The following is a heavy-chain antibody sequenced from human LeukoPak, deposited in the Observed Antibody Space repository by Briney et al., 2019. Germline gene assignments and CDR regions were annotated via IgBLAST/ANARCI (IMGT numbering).Heavy chain of an antibody. J-gene: IGHJ3*02. CDR3: IRLWLGEFI. Sequence: PGGSLRLSCIASGFTFSNAWMSWVRQAPGKGPEWVGRIKSKSDGGTTDYAAPVKGRFTISRDDSKNTLYLQMNSLKTEDTAVYYCIRLWLGEFIWGQGTMVSVSS. D-gene: IGHD3-10*01. CDR1: GFTFSNAW. V-gene: IGHV3-15*01. CDR2: IKSKSDGGTT.